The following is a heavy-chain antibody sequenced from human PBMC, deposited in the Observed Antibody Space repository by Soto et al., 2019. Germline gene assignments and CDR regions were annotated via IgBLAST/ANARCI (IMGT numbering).Heavy chain of an antibody. CDR3: ARDLERRRITIPTGADY. CDR1: GFTFSSYS. D-gene: IGHD3-9*01. V-gene: IGHV3-21*01. Sequence: GGSLRLSCAASGFTFSSYSMNWVRQAPGKGLEWVSSISSSSSYIYYADSVKGRFTISRDNAKNSLYLQMNSLRAEDTAVYYCARDLERRRITIPTGADYWGQGTLVTVSS. CDR2: ISSSSSYI. J-gene: IGHJ4*02.